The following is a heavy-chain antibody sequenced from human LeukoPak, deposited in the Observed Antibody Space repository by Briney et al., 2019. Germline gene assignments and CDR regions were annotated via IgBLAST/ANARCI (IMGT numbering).Heavy chain of an antibody. V-gene: IGHV1-2*02. D-gene: IGHD1-7*01. CDR1: GYTFTGYY. Sequence: GASMKVSCKASGYTFTGYYMHWVRQAPGQGLEWMGWINPNSGGTNYAQKFQGRVTMTRDTSISTAYMELSRLRSDDTAVYYCARARGRTNWNYEGRGFDYWGQGTLVTVSS. J-gene: IGHJ4*02. CDR3: ARARGRTNWNYEGRGFDY. CDR2: INPNSGGT.